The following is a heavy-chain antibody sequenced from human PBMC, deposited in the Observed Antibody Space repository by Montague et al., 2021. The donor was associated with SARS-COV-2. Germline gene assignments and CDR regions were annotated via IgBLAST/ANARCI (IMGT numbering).Heavy chain of an antibody. D-gene: IGHD3-10*01. Sequence: SETLSLTCTVSGGSIISYYWSWIRQSPGKRLEWIGYIYSTGSSDYNPSLESRVTMSADTSKNQFSLKLTSVAAVDTAVYYCARLRDGVVPSPILGVGPYYSYYYMDVWGRGTTVTVSS. CDR1: GGSIISYY. J-gene: IGHJ6*03. CDR3: ARLRDGVVPSPILGVGPYYSYYYMDV. V-gene: IGHV4-59*12. CDR2: IYSTGSS.